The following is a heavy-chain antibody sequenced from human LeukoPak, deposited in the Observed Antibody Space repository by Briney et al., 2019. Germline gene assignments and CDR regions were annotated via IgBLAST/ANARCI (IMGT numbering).Heavy chain of an antibody. J-gene: IGHJ4*02. CDR3: ARGAQGNI. Sequence: GGSLRLSCAASGFIFSNSWMHWVRQAPGKGLAWVSHINSDGSSINYADSVKGRFTISRDNAKNTLYLQMNSLRAEDTAVYCCARGAQGNIWGQGTLVTVSS. CDR2: INSDGSSI. D-gene: IGHD1/OR15-1a*01. CDR1: GFIFSNSW. V-gene: IGHV3-74*01.